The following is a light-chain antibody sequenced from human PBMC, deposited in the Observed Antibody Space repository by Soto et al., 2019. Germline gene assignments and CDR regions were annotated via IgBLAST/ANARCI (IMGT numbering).Light chain of an antibody. J-gene: IGKJ1*01. CDR2: GAS. Sequence: EIVMAQSPSTLSLSPGERATLSCRASQSVSTNLAWYQQKPGQPPRLVIYGASSRATGIPARFSGSGSGTEFTLTISSLQSEDFAVYYCKQYNQWPGTFGQGTKVDIK. V-gene: IGKV3-15*01. CDR3: KQYNQWPGT. CDR1: QSVSTN.